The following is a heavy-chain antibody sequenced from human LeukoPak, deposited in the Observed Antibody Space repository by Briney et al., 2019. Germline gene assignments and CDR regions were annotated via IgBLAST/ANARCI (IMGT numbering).Heavy chain of an antibody. CDR3: ARAVREITIFGVVIRLDAFDI. CDR2: IYHSGST. CDR1: GYSISSGYY. D-gene: IGHD3-3*01. V-gene: IGHV4-38-2*02. J-gene: IGHJ3*02. Sequence: ASETLSLTCTVSGYSISSGYYWGWIRQPPGKGLEWIGSIYHSGSTYYNPSLKSRVTISVDTSKNQFSLKLSSVTAADTAVYYCARAVREITIFGVVIRLDAFDIWGQGTMVTVSS.